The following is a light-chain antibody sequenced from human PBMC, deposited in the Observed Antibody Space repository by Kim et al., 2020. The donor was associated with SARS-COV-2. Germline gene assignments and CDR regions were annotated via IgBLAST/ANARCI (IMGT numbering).Light chain of an antibody. Sequence: IVLAQSPGTLSLSPGERATLSCRASQTISSGSLAWYQLKPGQAPKVLIHGASSKATGVPDRFSGSGSGTDFTLTISRLEPEDFAAYYCQQYGTSPITFGQGTRLEIK. CDR1: QTISSGS. CDR2: GAS. CDR3: QQYGTSPIT. V-gene: IGKV3-20*01. J-gene: IGKJ5*01.